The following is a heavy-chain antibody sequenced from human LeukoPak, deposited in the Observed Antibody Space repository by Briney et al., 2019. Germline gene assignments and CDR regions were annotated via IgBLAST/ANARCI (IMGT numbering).Heavy chain of an antibody. CDR1: GYTFTSYG. D-gene: IGHD2-2*01. J-gene: IGHJ6*02. Sequence: ASVKVSCKASGYTFTSYGISWVRQAPGQGLEWMGWISAYNGNTNYAQKLQGRVTMTTDTSTSTAYMELRSLRSDDTAVYYCARGYCSSTSCYSYYYYGMDVWGQGTTVTVSS. V-gene: IGHV1-18*01. CDR3: ARGYCSSTSCYSYYYYGMDV. CDR2: ISAYNGNT.